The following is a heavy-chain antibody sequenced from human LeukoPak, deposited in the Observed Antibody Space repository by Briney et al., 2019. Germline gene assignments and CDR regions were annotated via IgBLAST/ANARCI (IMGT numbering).Heavy chain of an antibody. CDR2: ISWNSDSI. D-gene: IGHD3-22*01. CDR3: AKDYDSSGYYLDY. V-gene: IGHV3-9*03. Sequence: GGSLRLSCTASRFTFDDYAMHWVRQAPGKGLEWVSGISWNSDSIGYADSVKGRFTISRDNAKNSLYLQMNSLRAEDMALYYCAKDYDSSGYYLDYWGQGTLVTVSS. J-gene: IGHJ4*02. CDR1: RFTFDDYA.